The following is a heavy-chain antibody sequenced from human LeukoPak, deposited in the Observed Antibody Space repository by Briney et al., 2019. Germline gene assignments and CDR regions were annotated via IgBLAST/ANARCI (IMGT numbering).Heavy chain of an antibody. CDR2: ISAYNGNT. J-gene: IGHJ6*02. Sequence: ASVKVSCKASGYTFTSYGISWVRQAPGQGLEWMGWISAYNGNTNYAQKLQGRVTMTTDTSTSTAYTELRSLRSDDTAVYYCARDGDMVRGIYYYYGMDVWGQGTTVTVSS. CDR3: ARDGDMVRGIYYYYGMDV. D-gene: IGHD3-10*01. V-gene: IGHV1-18*01. CDR1: GYTFTSYG.